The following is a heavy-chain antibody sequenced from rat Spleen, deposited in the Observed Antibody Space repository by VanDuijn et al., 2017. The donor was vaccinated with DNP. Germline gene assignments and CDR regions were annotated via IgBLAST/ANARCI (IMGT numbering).Heavy chain of an antibody. J-gene: IGHJ3*01. CDR3: ARWEGINAY. Sequence: QVQLTESGPGLVQPSQTLSLTCTVSGFSLTTYTISWVRQPPGKGLEWIAAISNSGITYYNSALRSRLSISRDTSKSQVFLKMNSLQTEDTAMYFCARWEGINAYWGQGTLVTVSS. D-gene: IGHD1-11*01. CDR2: ISNSGIT. CDR1: GFSLTTYT. V-gene: IGHV2-6*01.